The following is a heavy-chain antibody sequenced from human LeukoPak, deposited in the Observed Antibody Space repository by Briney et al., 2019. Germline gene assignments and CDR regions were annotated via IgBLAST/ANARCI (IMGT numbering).Heavy chain of an antibody. J-gene: IGHJ3*02. CDR3: ARSDMITFGGVIGGTDAFDI. V-gene: IGHV3-48*03. Sequence: GGSLRLSCAASGFTFSSYEMNWVRQAPGKGLEWVSYISSSGSTIYYADSVKGRFTISRDNAKNSLYLQMNRLRAEDTAVYYCARSDMITFGGVIGGTDAFDIWGQGTMVTVSS. CDR2: ISSSGSTI. D-gene: IGHD3-16*02. CDR1: GFTFSSYE.